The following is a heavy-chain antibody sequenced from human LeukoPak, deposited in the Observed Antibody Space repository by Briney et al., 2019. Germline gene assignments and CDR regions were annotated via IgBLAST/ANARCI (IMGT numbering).Heavy chain of an antibody. V-gene: IGHV3-48*02. D-gene: IGHD1-1*01. Sequence: PGGSLRLSCAASGFTFSSYSMNWVRQAPGKGLEWVSYISRSSSLIYYVDSVKGRFTISRDNAKNSLSLQMNNLREEDTAVYYCMRGRLNDDNWFDPWGQGTLVTVSS. CDR2: ISRSSSLI. CDR3: MRGRLNDDNWFDP. J-gene: IGHJ5*02. CDR1: GFTFSSYS.